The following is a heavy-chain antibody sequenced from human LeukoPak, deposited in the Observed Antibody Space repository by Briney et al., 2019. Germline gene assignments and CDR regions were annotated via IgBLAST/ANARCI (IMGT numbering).Heavy chain of an antibody. V-gene: IGHV4-59*04. CDR1: GGSISSYY. CDR3: ARGGLVGSPRGYFDF. CDR2: IYHTGST. J-gene: IGHJ4*02. D-gene: IGHD1-26*01. Sequence: PSETLSLTCTVSGGSISSYYWSWIRQPPGKGLEWIGTIYHTGSTYYNPSLNIRVTISVDTSKNQFSLQLNSVTPDDTAVYYCARGGLVGSPRGYFDFWGQGTLVTVSS.